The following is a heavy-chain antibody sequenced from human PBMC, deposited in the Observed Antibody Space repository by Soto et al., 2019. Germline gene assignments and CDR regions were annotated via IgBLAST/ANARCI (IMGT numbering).Heavy chain of an antibody. V-gene: IGHV3-23*01. D-gene: IGHD4-4*01. Sequence: GGSLRLSCAASGFTFSSYAMSWVRQAPGKGLEWVSAIRDSGSSTYYADSVKGRFTISRDNSKNTLYLQMNSLRAEDTAVYYCAKDPDSNYFDYWGQGTLVTVSS. CDR2: IRDSGSST. CDR1: GFTFSSYA. J-gene: IGHJ4*02. CDR3: AKDPDSNYFDY.